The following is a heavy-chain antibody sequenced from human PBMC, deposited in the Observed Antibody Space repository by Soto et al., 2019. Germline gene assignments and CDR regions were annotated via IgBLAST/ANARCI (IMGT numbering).Heavy chain of an antibody. V-gene: IGHV3-7*01. CDR3: WREQLQVVIPDY. D-gene: IGHD6-13*01. CDR1: GFTFSSYW. CDR2: IKQDGSEK. Sequence: EVQLVESGGGLVQPGGSLRLSCAASGFTFSSYWMNWVRQAPGKGLEWVANIKQDGSEKYYVDSVKGRFTISRDNTKNSLYLQMNSLRAEDTAVYYCWREQLQVVIPDYWGQGNLVTVSS. J-gene: IGHJ4*02.